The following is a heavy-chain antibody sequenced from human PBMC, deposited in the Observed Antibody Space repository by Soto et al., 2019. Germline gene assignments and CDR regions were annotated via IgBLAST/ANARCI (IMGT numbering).Heavy chain of an antibody. CDR1: GFTFSSYA. CDR3: ARDWVVVVAARYGMDV. D-gene: IGHD2-15*01. J-gene: IGHJ6*02. CDR2: ISYDGSNK. V-gene: IGHV3-30-3*01. Sequence: QVQLVESGGGVVQPGRSLRLSCAASGFTFSSYAMHWVRQAPGKGLEWVAVISYDGSNKYYADSVKGRFTISRDNSTNRLYLQMNSLRAEDTAVYYCARDWVVVVAARYGMDVWGQGTTVTVSS.